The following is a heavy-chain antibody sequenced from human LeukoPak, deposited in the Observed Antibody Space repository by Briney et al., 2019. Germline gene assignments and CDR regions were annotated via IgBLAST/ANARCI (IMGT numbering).Heavy chain of an antibody. CDR1: GGTFSSYA. Sequence: SVKVSCKASGGTFSSYAISWVRQAPGQGLEWMGGIIPIFGTANYAQKFQGRVTITTDESTSTAYMELSSLRSEDTAVYYCARGGRIQPLSPPRYYYYYYYMDVWGKGTTVTVSS. V-gene: IGHV1-69*05. CDR2: IIPIFGTA. J-gene: IGHJ6*03. CDR3: ARGGRIQPLSPPRYYYYYYYMDV. D-gene: IGHD5-18*01.